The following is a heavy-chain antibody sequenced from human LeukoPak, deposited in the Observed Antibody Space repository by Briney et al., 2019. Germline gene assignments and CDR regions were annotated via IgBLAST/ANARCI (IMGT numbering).Heavy chain of an antibody. CDR2: ISGSGDST. D-gene: IGHD3-3*01. J-gene: IGHJ4*02. CDR1: GVSFNSDG. CDR3: AKVPHYDFWSVYYSYLDY. Sequence: GGALRLSSAESGVSFNSDGMSWGCHAPREGVGRGSGISGSGDSTSYADSARGGFTTSTDNTKNTPYLQMNSLRAEDTALYYCAKVPHYDFWSVYYSYLDYWGQGTLVIVSS. V-gene: IGHV3-23*01.